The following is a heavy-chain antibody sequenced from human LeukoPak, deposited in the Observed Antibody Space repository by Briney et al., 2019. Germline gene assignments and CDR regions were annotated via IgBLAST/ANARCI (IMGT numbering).Heavy chain of an antibody. CDR1: GFTFSDYY. CDR3: AREHIVVVTAIPYFDY. J-gene: IGHJ4*02. V-gene: IGHV3-11*01. D-gene: IGHD2-21*02. Sequence: GPLRLSCAASGFTFSDYYMSWIRQAPGKGLEWVSYISSSGSTIYYADSVKGRFTISRDNAKNSLYLQMNSLRAEDTAVYYCAREHIVVVTAIPYFDYWGQGTLVTVSS. CDR2: ISSSGSTI.